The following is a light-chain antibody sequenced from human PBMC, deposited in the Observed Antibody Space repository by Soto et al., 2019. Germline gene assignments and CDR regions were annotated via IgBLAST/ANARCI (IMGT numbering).Light chain of an antibody. CDR2: GAS. J-gene: IGKJ5*01. Sequence: EIDTTGHPTTRSLALGESVKLSVGASESVSTNLAWYQQKAGQANRLLIYGASTRATGIPARFSGSGSGTEFTLTICGLQSEDSAVYFCEQYNNWPYTVGEGTRLEIK. CDR1: ESVSTN. CDR3: EQYNNWPYT. V-gene: IGKV3-15*01.